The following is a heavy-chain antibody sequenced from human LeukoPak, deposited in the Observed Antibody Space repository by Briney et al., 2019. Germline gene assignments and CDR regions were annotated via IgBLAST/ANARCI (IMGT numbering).Heavy chain of an antibody. D-gene: IGHD1-20*01. J-gene: IGHJ3*02. CDR1: GFAFSQFT. V-gene: IGHV3-30-3*01. CDR2: ISHDGYHE. Sequence: PGRSLRLSCAASGFAFSQFTVHLVRQAPGKGLEWVAVISHDGYHEYYADSVKGRFTISRDNSRNTLFLQMNSLRADDTAVYYCARVRYNYDLGNAFDIWGQGTVVTVSS. CDR3: ARVRYNYDLGNAFDI.